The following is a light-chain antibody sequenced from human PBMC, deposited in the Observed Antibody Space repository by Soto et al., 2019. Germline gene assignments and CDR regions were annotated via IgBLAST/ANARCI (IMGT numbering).Light chain of an antibody. CDR1: QSISSW. J-gene: IGKJ1*01. CDR3: QQYNSSPWT. Sequence: DIQMTQSPSTLSASVGDRVTITCRASQSISSWLAWYQQKPGKAPKLLIYKASSLESGVPSKFSGSGSVTEFTLTISSLQPDEFATYYCQQYNSSPWTFGQGTKVEIK. V-gene: IGKV1-5*03. CDR2: KAS.